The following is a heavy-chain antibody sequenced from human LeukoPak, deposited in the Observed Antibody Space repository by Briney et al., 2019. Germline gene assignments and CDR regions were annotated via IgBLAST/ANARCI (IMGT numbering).Heavy chain of an antibody. J-gene: IGHJ6*04. CDR3: AVYCSGTSCLMDV. V-gene: IGHV3-20*04. CDR2: INWKGGSI. CDR1: GVTFDDYG. Sequence: PGGSLRLSCAASGVTFDDYGMSWVRQAPGKGLEWVSGINWKGGSIGYADSVKGRFTISRDNAKNSLYLQMNSLRAEDTALYYCAVYCSGTSCLMDVWGKGTTVTVSS. D-gene: IGHD2-2*01.